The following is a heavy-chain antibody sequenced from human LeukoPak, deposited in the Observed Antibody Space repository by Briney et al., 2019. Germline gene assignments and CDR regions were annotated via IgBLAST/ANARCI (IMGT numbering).Heavy chain of an antibody. CDR1: GFTFSSYW. V-gene: IGHV3-30*18. CDR2: ISYDTSDK. CDR3: AKDYSSSWPAANNWFDP. J-gene: IGHJ5*02. D-gene: IGHD6-13*01. Sequence: GGSLRLSCAASGFTFSSYWMHWVRQAPGKGLEWVAVISYDTSDKYYADSVKGRFTISRDNSKNTLYLQMNSLRAEDTAVYYCAKDYSSSWPAANNWFDPWGQGTLVTVSS.